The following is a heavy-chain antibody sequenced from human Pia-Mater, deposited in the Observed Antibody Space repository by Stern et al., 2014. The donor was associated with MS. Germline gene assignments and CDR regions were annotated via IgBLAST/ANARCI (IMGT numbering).Heavy chain of an antibody. Sequence: VQLVQSGSELKKPGASVKVCCKASGYTFTNYAINLVRQAPGQGLEWMGWINTDTGNPTYAQDFTGRFVFSLDTSVSTAYLQISSLKSEDTAVYYCARYINGVLVAPWGQGTLVTVSS. CDR2: INTDTGNP. V-gene: IGHV7-4-1*02. D-gene: IGHD2-8*01. J-gene: IGHJ5*02. CDR3: ARYINGVLVAP. CDR1: GYTFTNYA.